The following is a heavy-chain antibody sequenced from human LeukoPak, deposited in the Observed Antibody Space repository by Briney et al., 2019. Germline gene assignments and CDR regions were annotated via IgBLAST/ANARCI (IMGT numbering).Heavy chain of an antibody. D-gene: IGHD5-12*01. J-gene: IGHJ4*02. CDR2: ISGSGAST. CDR3: AKLGYSGYDGDY. V-gene: IGHV3-23*01. Sequence: GGSLRLSCAASGFTFSSYAMSWVRQAPGKGLEWVSAISGSGASTYYADSVKGRFTISSDNSKNTLYLQMNSLRADDTAVYYCAKLGYSGYDGDYWGQGTLVTVSS. CDR1: GFTFSSYA.